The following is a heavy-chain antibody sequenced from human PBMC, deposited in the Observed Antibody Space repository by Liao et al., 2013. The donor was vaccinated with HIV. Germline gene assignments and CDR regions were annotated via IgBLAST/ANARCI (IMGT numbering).Heavy chain of an antibody. CDR2: IFTSGNSGST. V-gene: IGHV4-4*07. CDR3: ARSRFLEWPIDS. J-gene: IGHJ4*02. D-gene: IGHD3-3*01. CDR1: GASISSYF. Sequence: QLQLQESGPGLVKPSETLSLTCTVSGASISSYFWSWVRQPAGKGLEWIGRIFTSGNSGSTNYNPSLKSRVAMSLDASKNQTSLNLTSVTAADTAIYYCARSRFLEWPIDSWGQGALVTVSS.